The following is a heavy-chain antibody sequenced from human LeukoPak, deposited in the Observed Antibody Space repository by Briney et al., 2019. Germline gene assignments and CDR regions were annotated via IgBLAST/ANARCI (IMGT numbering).Heavy chain of an antibody. CDR3: TRDQITMVRGAVFDY. V-gene: IGHV1-18*01. Sequence: ASVKVSCKASGYTFTSYGISWVRQAPGQGLEWMGWISAYNGNTNYAQKLQGRVTMTTDTSTSTAYMELRSLRSDDTAVYYCTRDQITMVRGAVFDYWGQGTLVTVSS. J-gene: IGHJ4*02. CDR1: GYTFTSYG. D-gene: IGHD3-10*01. CDR2: ISAYNGNT.